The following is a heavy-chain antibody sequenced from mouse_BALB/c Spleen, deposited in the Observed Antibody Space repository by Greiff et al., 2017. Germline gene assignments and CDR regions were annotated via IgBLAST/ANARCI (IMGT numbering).Heavy chain of an antibody. CDR3: ARTYDGYSPWYFDV. D-gene: IGHD2-3*01. CDR2: INPYNGAT. CDR1: GYSFTGYY. J-gene: IGHJ1*01. V-gene: IGHV1-31*01. Sequence: VQLKESGPELVKPGASVKISCKASGYSFTGYYMHWVKQSHVKSLEWIGRINPYNGATSYNQNFKDKASLTVDKSSSTAYMELHSLTSEDSAVYYCARTYDGYSPWYFDVWGAGTTVTVSS.